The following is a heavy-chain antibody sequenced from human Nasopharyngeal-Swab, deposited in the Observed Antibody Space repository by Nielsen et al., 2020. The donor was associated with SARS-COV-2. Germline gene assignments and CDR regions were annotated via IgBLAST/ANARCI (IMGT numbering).Heavy chain of an antibody. CDR3: ARPYYYDSSGYLVAFDI. J-gene: IGHJ3*02. CDR2: IIPIFGTA. V-gene: IGHV1-69*13. CDR1: GYTFTSYG. D-gene: IGHD3-22*01. Sequence: SVKVSCKASGYTFTSYGISWVRQAPGQGLEWMGGIIPIFGTANYAQKFQGRATITADESTSTAYMELSSLRSEDTAVYYCARPYYYDSSGYLVAFDIWGQGTMVTVSS.